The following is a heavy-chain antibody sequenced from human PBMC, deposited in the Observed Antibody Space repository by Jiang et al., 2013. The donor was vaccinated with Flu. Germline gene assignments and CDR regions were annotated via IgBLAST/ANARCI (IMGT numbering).Heavy chain of an antibody. CDR1: GYTFTGYY. D-gene: IGHD3-10*01. Sequence: GAEVKKPGASVKVSCKASGYTFTGYYMHWVRQAPGQGLEWMGWINPNSGGTNYAQKFQGRVTMTRDTSISTAYMELSSLRSEDTAVYYCARDPSITMVRGVIHRGSQHFDPWGQGTLVTVSS. V-gene: IGHV1-2*02. J-gene: IGHJ5*02. CDR2: INPNSGGT. CDR3: ARDPSITMVRGVIHRGSQHFDP.